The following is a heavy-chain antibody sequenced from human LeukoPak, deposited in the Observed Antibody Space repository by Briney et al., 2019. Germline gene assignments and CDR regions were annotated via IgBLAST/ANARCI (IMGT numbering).Heavy chain of an antibody. Sequence: SETLSLTCTVSGGSISSGDYYWSWIRQPPGNGLEWIGYIYYSGSTYYNPSLKSRVTISVDTSKNQFSLKLSSVTAADTVVYCSTRADSSCSGGSCETWGQGTLVTVSS. D-gene: IGHD2-15*01. CDR1: GGSISSGDYY. V-gene: IGHV4-30-4*08. CDR2: IYYSGST. CDR3: TRADSSCSGGSCET. J-gene: IGHJ4*02.